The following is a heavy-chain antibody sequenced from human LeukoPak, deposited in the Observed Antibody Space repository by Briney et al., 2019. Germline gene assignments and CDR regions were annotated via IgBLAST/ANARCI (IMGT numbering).Heavy chain of an antibody. V-gene: IGHV3-30*04. Sequence: GGSLRLSCAASGFTFSSYAMHWVRQAPGKGLEWVAVISYDGSNKYYADSVKGRFTISRDNSKNTLYLQMNSLRAEDTAVYYCAGLLLYYFHYWGQGTLVTVSS. CDR1: GFTFSSYA. CDR3: AGLLLYYFHY. J-gene: IGHJ4*02. CDR2: ISYDGSNK. D-gene: IGHD1-26*01.